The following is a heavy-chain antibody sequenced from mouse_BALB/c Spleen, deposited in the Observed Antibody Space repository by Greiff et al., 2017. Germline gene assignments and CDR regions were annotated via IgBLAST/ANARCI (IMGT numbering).Heavy chain of an antibody. D-gene: IGHD1-2*01. CDR2: INPGSGGT. V-gene: IGHV1-54*01. J-gene: IGHJ3*01. Sequence: QVQLKESGAELVRPGTSVKVSCKASGYAFTNYLIEWVKQRPGQGLEWIGVINPGSGGTNYNEKFKGKATLTADKSSSTAYMQLSSLTSDDSAVYFCARGGYEDPSWFAYWGQGTLVTVSA. CDR3: ARGGYEDPSWFAY. CDR1: GYAFTNYL.